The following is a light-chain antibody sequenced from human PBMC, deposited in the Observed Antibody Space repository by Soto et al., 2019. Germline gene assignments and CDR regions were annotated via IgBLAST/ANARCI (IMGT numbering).Light chain of an antibody. J-gene: IGKJ5*01. CDR3: QQRNVWPPIT. V-gene: IGKV3-11*01. Sequence: EIVMTQSPATLSLSPGERATLSCRASQSVDKYLAWYHHKSGKPPRLVIYDSTLRANGVPDRFGGSRSGTEFTLTINSLEPEDFAVYYCQQRNVWPPITFGQGTRLQI. CDR2: DST. CDR1: QSVDKY.